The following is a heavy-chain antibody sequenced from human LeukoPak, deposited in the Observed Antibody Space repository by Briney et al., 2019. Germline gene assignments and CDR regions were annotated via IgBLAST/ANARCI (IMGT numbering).Heavy chain of an antibody. CDR1: GGSIGSGPYY. CDR3: VRENARSVPTAVSPLDD. CDR2: IYTSGRT. J-gene: IGHJ4*02. Sequence: SQTLSLTCTVSGGSIGSGPYYWSWIRQPAGKGLEWIGRIYTSGRTDYSPSLKSRVTISPDTSKNHFSLKLSSVTAADTAVYYCVRENARSVPTAVSPLDDWGQGTLVTVSS. D-gene: IGHD2-2*01. V-gene: IGHV4-61*02.